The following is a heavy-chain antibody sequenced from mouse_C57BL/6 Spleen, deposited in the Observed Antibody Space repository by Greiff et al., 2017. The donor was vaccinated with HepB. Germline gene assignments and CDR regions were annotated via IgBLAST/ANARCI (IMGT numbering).Heavy chain of an antibody. CDR3: ARVGGSYAMDY. Sequence: EVHLVESGGGLVKPGGSLKLSCAASGFTFSSYAMSWVRQTPEKRLEWVATISDGGSYTYYPDNVKGRFTISRDNAKNNLYLQMSHLKSEDTAMYYCARVGGSYAMDYWGQGTSVTVSS. CDR2: ISDGGSYT. J-gene: IGHJ4*01. V-gene: IGHV5-4*01. D-gene: IGHD4-1*01. CDR1: GFTFSSYA.